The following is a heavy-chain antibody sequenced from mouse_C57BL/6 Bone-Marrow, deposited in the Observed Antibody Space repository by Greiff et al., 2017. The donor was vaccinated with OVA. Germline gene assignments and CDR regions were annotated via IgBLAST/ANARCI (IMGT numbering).Heavy chain of an antibody. CDR2: ISGGGGNT. D-gene: IGHD2-1*01. J-gene: IGHJ2*01. CDR3: ARYGNYWRYFDY. Sequence: EVHLVESGGGLVKPGGSLKLSCAASGFTFSSYTMSWVRQTPEKRLEWVATISGGGGNTYYPDSVKGLCTISRDNAKNTLYLQMSSLRSEDTALYYCARYGNYWRYFDYWGQETTLTVSS. V-gene: IGHV5-9*01. CDR1: GFTFSSYT.